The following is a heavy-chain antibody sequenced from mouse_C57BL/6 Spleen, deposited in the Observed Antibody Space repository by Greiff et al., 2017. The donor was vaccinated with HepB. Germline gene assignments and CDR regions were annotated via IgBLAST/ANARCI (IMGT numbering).Heavy chain of an antibody. J-gene: IGHJ2*01. V-gene: IGHV1-78*01. CDR1: GYTFTDHT. CDR2: IYPRDGST. Sequence: VQLQQSDAELVKPGASVKISCKVSGYTFTDHTIHWLKQRPEQGLEWIGYIYPRDGSTKYNEKFKGKATLTADKSSSTAYMQLNSLTSEDSAVYFCARFATVVAYYFDYWGQGTTLTVSS. D-gene: IGHD1-1*01. CDR3: ARFATVVAYYFDY.